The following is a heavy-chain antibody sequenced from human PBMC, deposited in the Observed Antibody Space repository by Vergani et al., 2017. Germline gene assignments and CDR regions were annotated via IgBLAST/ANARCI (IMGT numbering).Heavy chain of an antibody. Sequence: EVQLLESGGGLVQPGGSLRLSCAASGFTFSSYAMSWVRQAPGKGLEWVSGISWNSGSIGYADSVKGRFTISRDNAKNSLYLQMNSLRAEDTALYYCAKEKLPGIAAAGIDYWGQGTLVTVSS. CDR2: ISWNSGSI. D-gene: IGHD6-13*01. J-gene: IGHJ4*02. V-gene: IGHV3-9*01. CDR1: GFTFSSYA. CDR3: AKEKLPGIAAAGIDY.